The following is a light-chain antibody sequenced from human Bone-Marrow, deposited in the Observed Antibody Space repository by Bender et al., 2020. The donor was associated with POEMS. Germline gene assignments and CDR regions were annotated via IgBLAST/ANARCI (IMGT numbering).Light chain of an antibody. V-gene: IGLV1-40*01. CDR2: GNN. CDR3: QSYDSSLSGQVL. J-gene: IGLJ2*01. Sequence: QSVLTQPPSASGTPGQRVIISCSGSSSNIGSQIVNWYQQFPGTAPKLLIYGNNNRPSGVPDRFSGSKSGTSASLAITGLQAEDEADYFGQSYDSSLSGQVLFGGGTRLTVL. CDR1: SSNIGSQI.